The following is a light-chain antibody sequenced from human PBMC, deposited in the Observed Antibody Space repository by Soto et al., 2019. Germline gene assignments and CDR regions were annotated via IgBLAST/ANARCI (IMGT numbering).Light chain of an antibody. CDR1: SSDVGGYNY. J-gene: IGLJ2*01. CDR2: EVS. Sequence: QSVLTQPPSASGSPGQSVTISCTGTSSDVGGYNYVSWYQQHPGKAPKLMIYEVSKRPSGVPDRFSGSKSANTASLTVSGLQAEDEADYYCSSYAGNNNYVVFGGGTKLTVL. V-gene: IGLV2-8*01. CDR3: SSYAGNNNYVV.